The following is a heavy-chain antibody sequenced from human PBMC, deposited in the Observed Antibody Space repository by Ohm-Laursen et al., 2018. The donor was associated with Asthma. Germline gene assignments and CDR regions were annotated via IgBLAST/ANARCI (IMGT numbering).Heavy chain of an antibody. Sequence: SDTLSLTCAVSGGSISSGGYSWSWIRQPPGKGLEWIGYIYYSGSTNYNPSLKSRVTISVDTSKNQFSLKLSSVTAADTAVYYCARDRGVVVPAARDYYYYGMDVWGQGTTVTVSS. CDR2: IYYSGST. CDR1: GGSISSGGYS. J-gene: IGHJ6*02. CDR3: ARDRGVVVPAARDYYYYGMDV. D-gene: IGHD2-2*01. V-gene: IGHV4-61*08.